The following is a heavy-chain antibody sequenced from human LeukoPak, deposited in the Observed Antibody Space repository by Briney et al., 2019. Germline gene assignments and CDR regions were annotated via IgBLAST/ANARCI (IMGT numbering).Heavy chain of an antibody. Sequence: GWSLRLFSGAAGFRFSRCHLNWVRQAPAGGEEGFSWVSSSSYIYYADSVKGRFTISRDNAKNSLFLLMNRLRAEATAVYYGVSSRYSSRWSDAFDIWGQGTMVTVSS. CDR1: GFRFSRCH. CDR3: VSSRYSSRWSDAFDI. V-gene: IGHV3-21*06. D-gene: IGHD6-13*01. CDR2: VSSSSYI. J-gene: IGHJ3*02.